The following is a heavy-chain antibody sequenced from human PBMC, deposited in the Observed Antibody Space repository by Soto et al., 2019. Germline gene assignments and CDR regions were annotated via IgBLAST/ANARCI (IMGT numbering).Heavy chain of an antibody. D-gene: IGHD3-10*01. V-gene: IGHV4-59*01. J-gene: IGHJ4*02. CDR2: IYYSGST. CDR1: GGSISSYY. Sequence: SETLSLTCTVSGGSISSYYWSWIRQPPGKGLEWIGYIYYSGSTNYNPSLKSRVTISVDTSKNQFSLKLSSVTAADTAVYYCARYGSNRRGFDYWGQGTLVTVSS. CDR3: ARYGSNRRGFDY.